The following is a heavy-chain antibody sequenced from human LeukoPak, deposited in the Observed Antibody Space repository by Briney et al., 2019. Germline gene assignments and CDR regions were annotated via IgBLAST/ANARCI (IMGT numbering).Heavy chain of an antibody. CDR3: AKGGLRVTDY. V-gene: IGHV3-74*03. D-gene: IGHD5/OR15-5a*01. CDR1: GFIFSNYW. J-gene: IGHJ4*02. CDR2: VNNDGSST. Sequence: QPRGSLRLSCAASGFIFSNYWMHWVRQAARPGLVWVSRVNNDGSSTTYADSVKGRFTISRDNAKNTLYLQMNSLRAEDTAVYYCAKGGLRVTDYWGQGTLVTVSS.